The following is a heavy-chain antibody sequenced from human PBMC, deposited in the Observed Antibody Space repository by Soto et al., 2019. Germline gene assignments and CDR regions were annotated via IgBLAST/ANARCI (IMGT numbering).Heavy chain of an antibody. CDR3: AREAIAAACTSVQYYFDY. D-gene: IGHD6-13*01. CDR2: ISYDGSNK. V-gene: IGHV3-30-3*01. J-gene: IGHJ4*02. CDR1: GFTFSSYA. Sequence: QVQLVESGGGVVQPGRSLRLSCAASGFTFSSYAMHWVRQAPGKGLEWVAVISYDGSNKYYADSVKGRFTISRDNSKNTLYLQMNSLRAEDTSVYYCAREAIAAACTSVQYYFDYWGQGTLVTVSS.